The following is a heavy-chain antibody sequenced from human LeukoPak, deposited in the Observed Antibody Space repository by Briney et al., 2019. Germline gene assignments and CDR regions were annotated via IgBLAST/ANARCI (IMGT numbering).Heavy chain of an antibody. J-gene: IGHJ4*02. Sequence: PETLSLTCTVSGDSISRYYWSWIRQPPGEGLEWIGYIYDSGRANYNPSLKSRVTISVDTSKNQFSLRLSSVTAADTAVYYCASTSIVARLTFDYWGQGTLVTVSS. CDR1: GDSISRYY. V-gene: IGHV4-59*01. CDR2: IYDSGRA. CDR3: ASTSIVARLTFDY. D-gene: IGHD6-6*01.